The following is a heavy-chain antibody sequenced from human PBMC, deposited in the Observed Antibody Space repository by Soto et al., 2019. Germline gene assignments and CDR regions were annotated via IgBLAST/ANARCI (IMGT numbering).Heavy chain of an antibody. Sequence: QVQLVQSGAEVKKPGSSVKVSCEAFGGTSHTYTINWVRQAPGQGLEWIGQIIPKYDSVNYAQSFEGRVTISANKSTSTAYMGLSSLRSEDTALYYCATWRSYSGSYCFDYWGQGTLVSVSS. CDR3: ATWRSYSGSYCFDY. CDR2: IIPKYDSV. D-gene: IGHD1-26*01. J-gene: IGHJ4*02. V-gene: IGHV1-69*06. CDR1: GGTSHTYT.